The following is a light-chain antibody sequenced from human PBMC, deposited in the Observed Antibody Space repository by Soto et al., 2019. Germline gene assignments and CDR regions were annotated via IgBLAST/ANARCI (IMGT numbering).Light chain of an antibody. CDR1: QTISSW. V-gene: IGKV1-5*03. CDR3: QHYNSYSEA. J-gene: IGKJ1*01. Sequence: DIQMTQSPSTLSGSVGDRVTITCRASQTISSWLALYQQKPGKAPKLLIYKESTLKSGVPSRFSGSGSGTEFTLTISSLQRDDFATYYCQHYNSYSEAFGQRTKVELK. CDR2: KES.